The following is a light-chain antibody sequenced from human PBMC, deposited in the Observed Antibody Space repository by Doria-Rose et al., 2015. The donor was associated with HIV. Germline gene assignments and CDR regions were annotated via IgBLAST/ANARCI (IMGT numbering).Light chain of an antibody. V-gene: IGKV3-20*01. CDR2: DGS. J-gene: IGKJ1*01. CDR1: QSFSSTY. CDR3: HQYGTSWT. Sequence: EIVMTQSLGTLSLSPGERATLSCRASQSFSSTYLAWYQQKPGQAPSLLIYDGSTRATGIPDRFSASGSGTDFTLTINGLEPEDFALYYCHQYGTSWTFGQGTKVGI.